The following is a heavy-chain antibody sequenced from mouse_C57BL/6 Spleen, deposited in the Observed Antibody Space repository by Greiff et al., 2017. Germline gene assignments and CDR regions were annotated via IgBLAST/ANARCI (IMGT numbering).Heavy chain of an antibody. Sequence: VQLQQPGAELVRPGSSVKLSCKASGYTFTSYWMHWVKQRPIQGLEWIGNIDPSDSETHYNQKFKDKATLTVDKSSSTAYMQLSSLTSEDSAVYYCGRAGTGWYFDVWGTGTTVTVSS. CDR3: GRAGTGWYFDV. J-gene: IGHJ1*03. CDR1: GYTFTSYW. D-gene: IGHD4-1*01. CDR2: IDPSDSET. V-gene: IGHV1-52*01.